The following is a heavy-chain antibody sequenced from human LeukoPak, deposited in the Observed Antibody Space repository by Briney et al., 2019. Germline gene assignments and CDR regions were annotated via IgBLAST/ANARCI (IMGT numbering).Heavy chain of an antibody. CDR3: ARQIRPYDSSNYHGSLRAYYFDF. D-gene: IGHD3-22*01. CDR2: IYTSAYT. Sequence: SETLSLTCTVTGFPISSYDWSWIRQPPGKGLEGIEFIYTSAYTNYNPSLKTRVTISVDSSKNKFSLKLSSVTAADTAVYFCARQIRPYDSSNYHGSLRAYYFDFWGQGTQVTVSS. V-gene: IGHV4-4*08. J-gene: IGHJ4*02. CDR1: GFPISSYD.